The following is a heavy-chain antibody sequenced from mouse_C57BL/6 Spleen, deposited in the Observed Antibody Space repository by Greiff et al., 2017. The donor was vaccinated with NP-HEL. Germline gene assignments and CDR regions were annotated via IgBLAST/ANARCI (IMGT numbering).Heavy chain of an antibody. CDR1: GYTFTDYY. V-gene: IGHV1-19*01. CDR2: INPYNGGT. Sequence: VQLQQSGPVLVKPGASVKMSCKASGYTFTDYYMNWVKQSHGKSLEWIGVINPYNGGTSYNQKFKGKATLTVDKSSSTAYTELNSLTSEDSAVYYCARKRVYDYWYFDVWGTGTTVTVSS. CDR3: ARKRVYDYWYFDV. D-gene: IGHD2-3*01. J-gene: IGHJ1*03.